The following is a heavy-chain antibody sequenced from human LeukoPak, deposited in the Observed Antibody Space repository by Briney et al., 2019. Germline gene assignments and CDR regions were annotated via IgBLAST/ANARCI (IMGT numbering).Heavy chain of an antibody. V-gene: IGHV3-30-3*01. CDR3: AKDPLQLGLGYYYYYYMDV. Sequence: TGGSLRLSCAASGFTFSSYAMHWVRQAPGKGLEWVAVISYDGSNKYYADSVKGRFTISRDNSKNTLYLQMNSLRAEDTAVYYCAKDPLQLGLGYYYYYYMDVWGKGTTVTVSS. CDR2: ISYDGSNK. J-gene: IGHJ6*03. CDR1: GFTFSSYA. D-gene: IGHD5-24*01.